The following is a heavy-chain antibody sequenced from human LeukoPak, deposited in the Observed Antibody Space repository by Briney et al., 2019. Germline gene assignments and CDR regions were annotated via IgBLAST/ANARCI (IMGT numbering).Heavy chain of an antibody. J-gene: IGHJ3*02. D-gene: IGHD3-16*01. Sequence: GGSLRLSCVASGFTFSDAWMSWVRQAPGKGLEWAGRFKSKSAGGTTDYAAPVKGRFTVSRDDSQDTLSLQMNSLKTEDTAVYYCAADRGGGAFDIWGPGTLVTVSS. CDR2: FKSKSAGGTT. CDR1: GFTFSDAW. CDR3: AADRGGGAFDI. V-gene: IGHV3-15*01.